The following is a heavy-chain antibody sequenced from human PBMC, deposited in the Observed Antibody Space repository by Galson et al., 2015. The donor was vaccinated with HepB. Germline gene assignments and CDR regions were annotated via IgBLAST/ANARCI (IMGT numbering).Heavy chain of an antibody. J-gene: IGHJ6*02. CDR1: GFTFSSYS. Sequence: SLRLSCAASGFTFSSYSMNWVRQAPGKGLEWVSYISSSSSTIYYADSVKGRFTISRDNAKNSLYLQMNSLRDEDTAVYYCARTTYSRVSYYYGMDVWGQGTTVTVSS. V-gene: IGHV3-48*02. D-gene: IGHD6-13*01. CDR3: ARTTYSRVSYYYGMDV. CDR2: ISSSSSTI.